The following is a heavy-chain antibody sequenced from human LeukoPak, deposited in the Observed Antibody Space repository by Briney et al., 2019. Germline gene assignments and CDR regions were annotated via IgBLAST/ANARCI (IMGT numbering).Heavy chain of an antibody. J-gene: IGHJ4*02. Sequence: RSSETLSLTCSVSGGSIRSSDDYWGFVRQTPGKGLEWIGYIYYTGSTNYNPSLKSRVTMSVDTSKNQFSLNLRSVTPEDTAVYYCARNLIPEQLVLNFWGQGTLVTVSS. CDR3: ARNLIPEQLVLNF. V-gene: IGHV4-61*05. D-gene: IGHD6-13*01. CDR1: GGSIRSSDDY. CDR2: IYYTGST.